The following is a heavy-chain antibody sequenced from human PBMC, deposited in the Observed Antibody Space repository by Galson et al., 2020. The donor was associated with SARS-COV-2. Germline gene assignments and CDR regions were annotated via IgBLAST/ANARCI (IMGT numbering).Heavy chain of an antibody. D-gene: IGHD3-16*01. J-gene: IGHJ3*02. V-gene: IGHV1-69*13. CDR3: AIPTQFGGNGGGAFDI. CDR2: IAPILGTP. CDR1: GGTFSTYT. Sequence: SVKVSCKVSGGTFSTYTITWVRQAPGQGLEWMGKIAPILGTPNYAQKFQGRVTITADESTRTAYMELSSLRSDDTAVYHCAIPTQFGGNGGGAFDIWGQGTMVTVSS.